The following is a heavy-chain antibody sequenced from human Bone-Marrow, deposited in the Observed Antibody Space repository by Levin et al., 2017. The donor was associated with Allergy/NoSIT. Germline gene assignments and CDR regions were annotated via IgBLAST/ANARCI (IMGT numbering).Heavy chain of an antibody. CDR2: ISYDGIKK. V-gene: IGHV3-30*18. CDR3: AKNSVVLVYADDALDV. D-gene: IGHD2-8*01. CDR1: GFTFSTYG. Sequence: SCAASGFTFSTYGMHWVRQAPGKGLEWVAVISYDGIKKYYGDSVKGRFTISRDNYKNTVYLQMNSLRIEDTAVYYCAKNSVVLVYADDALDVWGQGTTVTVSS. J-gene: IGHJ6*02.